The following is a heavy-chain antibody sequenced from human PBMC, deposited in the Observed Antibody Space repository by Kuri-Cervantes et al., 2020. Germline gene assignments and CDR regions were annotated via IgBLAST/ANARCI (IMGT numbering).Heavy chain of an antibody. CDR1: GGSFSGYY. Sequence: GSLRLSCAVYGGSFSGYYWSWIRQPPGKGLEWIGYIYYSGSTNYNPSLKSRVTISVDTSKNQFSLKLSSVTAADTAVYYCARGGGGLDYWGQGTLVTVSS. D-gene: IGHD3-16*01. CDR2: IYYSGST. CDR3: ARGGGGLDY. V-gene: IGHV4-59*13. J-gene: IGHJ4*02.